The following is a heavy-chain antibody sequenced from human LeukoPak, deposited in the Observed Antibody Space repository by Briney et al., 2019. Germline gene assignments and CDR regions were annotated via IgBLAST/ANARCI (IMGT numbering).Heavy chain of an antibody. D-gene: IGHD5-12*01. CDR3: ARHGNSRYYYYMDV. Sequence: PSETLSLTCTVSGGSISSSSYYWGWIRQPPGKGLEWIGSIYHSGSTYYNPSLKSRVTISVDTSKNQFSLKLSSVTAADTAVYYCARHGNSRYYYYMDVWGKGTTVTVSS. CDR1: GGSISSSSYY. V-gene: IGHV4-39*07. J-gene: IGHJ6*03. CDR2: IYHSGST.